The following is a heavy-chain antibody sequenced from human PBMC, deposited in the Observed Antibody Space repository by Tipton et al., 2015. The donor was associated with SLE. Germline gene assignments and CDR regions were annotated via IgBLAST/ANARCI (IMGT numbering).Heavy chain of an antibody. J-gene: IGHJ4*02. D-gene: IGHD4-17*01. Sequence: GSLRLSCTASGFTFSNYPMSWVRQAPGKGLEWVSAISGSGYSTYYADSVKGRLTISRDNSKNTLFLQMNSLRAEDTAVYYCAKDKEATVYYFDYWGQGTLVTVSS. V-gene: IGHV3-23*01. CDR3: AKDKEATVYYFDY. CDR1: GFTFSNYP. CDR2: ISGSGYST.